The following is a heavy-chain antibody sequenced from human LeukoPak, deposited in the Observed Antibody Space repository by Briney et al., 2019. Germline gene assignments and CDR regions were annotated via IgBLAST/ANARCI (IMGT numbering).Heavy chain of an antibody. CDR2: ISGGGGST. V-gene: IGHV3-23*01. CDR3: AKDRRQWLATGAFDI. J-gene: IGHJ3*02. D-gene: IGHD6-19*01. Sequence: GGSLRLSCAASGFTFSTYAMSWVRQAPGKGLEWVSAISGGGGSTYYADSVKGRFTISRDNSKNTLYLQMNSLRPEDTAVYYCAKDRRQWLATGAFDIWGQGTMVTVSS. CDR1: GFTFSTYA.